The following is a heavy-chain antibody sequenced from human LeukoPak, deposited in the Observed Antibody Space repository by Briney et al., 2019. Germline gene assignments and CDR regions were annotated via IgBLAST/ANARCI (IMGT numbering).Heavy chain of an antibody. V-gene: IGHV4-59*01. Sequence: SETLSLTCTVSGGSISSYYWSWIRQPPGKGLEWIGYIYYSGSTNYTPSLKSRVTISVDTSKNQFSLKLSSVTAADTAVYYCARDDGSWGQGTLVTVSS. CDR1: GGSISSYY. CDR2: IYYSGST. CDR3: ARDDGS. J-gene: IGHJ5*02.